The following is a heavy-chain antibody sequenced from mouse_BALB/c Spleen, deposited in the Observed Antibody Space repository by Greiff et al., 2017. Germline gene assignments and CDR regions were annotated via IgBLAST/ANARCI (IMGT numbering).Heavy chain of an antibody. V-gene: IGHV5-15*02. Sequence: EVKLVESGGGLVQPGGSRKLSCAASGFTFSDYGMAWVRQAPGKGPEWVAFISNLSYSIYYADTVTGRFTISRENAKNTLYLEMSSLRSEDTAMYYCASDYGTRAWFAYWGQGTLVTVSA. CDR3: ASDYGTRAWFAY. D-gene: IGHD1-1*01. CDR2: ISNLSYSI. J-gene: IGHJ3*01. CDR1: GFTFSDYG.